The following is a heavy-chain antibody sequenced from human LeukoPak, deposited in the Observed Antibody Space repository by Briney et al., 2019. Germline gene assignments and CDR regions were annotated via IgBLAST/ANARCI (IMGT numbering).Heavy chain of an antibody. CDR2: IYHSGSS. V-gene: IGHV4-59*05. CDR3: AGHAPHENGNKRGFEY. Sequence: KPSETLSLTCTFSGGSIRGYYWSWIRQSPGKGVEWVASIYHSGSSYYNPSLRSRVTISVDTSKNHFSLILSSVTAADTAVYYCAGHAPHENGNKRGFEYWGQGTLVTVSS. J-gene: IGHJ4*02. D-gene: IGHD2/OR15-2a*01. CDR1: GGSIRGYY.